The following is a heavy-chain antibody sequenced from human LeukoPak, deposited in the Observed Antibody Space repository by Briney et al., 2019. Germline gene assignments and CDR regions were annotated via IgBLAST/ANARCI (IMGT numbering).Heavy chain of an antibody. V-gene: IGHV3-20*04. Sequence: PGGSLRLSCAASGFTFDDYGMSWVRQAPGKGLEWVSGINWNGGSTGYADSVKGRFTISRDNAKNSLYLQMNSLRAEDTALYYCARGRGYDYGNYPDYYYYYMDVWGKGTTVTISS. J-gene: IGHJ6*03. CDR3: ARGRGYDYGNYPDYYYYYMDV. D-gene: IGHD4-11*01. CDR1: GFTFDDYG. CDR2: INWNGGST.